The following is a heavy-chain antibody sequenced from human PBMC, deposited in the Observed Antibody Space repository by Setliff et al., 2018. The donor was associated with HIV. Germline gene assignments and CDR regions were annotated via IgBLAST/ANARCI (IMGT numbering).Heavy chain of an antibody. CDR3: ARDVLDLVISVYGF. Sequence: SETLSLTCDVSGFSISSRYYWGWIRQSPGKGLEWIGNIYHTGSSYYNPSLNDRATISLDTSKNQFSLKPNSVTAADTAVYYCARDVLDLVISVYGFWGQGIPVTV. D-gene: IGHD3-22*01. V-gene: IGHV4-38-2*02. CDR1: GFSISSRYY. CDR2: IYHTGSS. J-gene: IGHJ4*02.